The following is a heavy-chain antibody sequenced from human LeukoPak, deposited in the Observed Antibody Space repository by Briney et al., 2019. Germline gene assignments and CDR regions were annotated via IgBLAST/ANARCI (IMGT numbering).Heavy chain of an antibody. CDR1: GYSFASYW. CDR2: IYPNDASI. CDR3: ARHNIWAFDY. D-gene: IGHD2/OR15-2a*01. Sequence: GESLKISCQASGYSFASYWIGWVRQTSGKGLEWMASIYPNDASIIYSPSFQGQVTISADRSITTAYLQWNTLQAPDTAIYYCARHNIWAFDYWDRGTLLTVSS. J-gene: IGHJ4*02. V-gene: IGHV5-51*01.